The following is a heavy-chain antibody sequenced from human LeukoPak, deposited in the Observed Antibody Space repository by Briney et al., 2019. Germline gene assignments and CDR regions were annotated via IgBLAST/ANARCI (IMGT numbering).Heavy chain of an antibody. Sequence: GGSLRLSCAASGFTFDDYAMHWVRHAPGKGLEWVSGISWNSGSIGYADSVKGRFTISRDNAKHSLYLQMNSLRAEDTALYYCAKVPVPYDSSGYYYFDYWGQGTLVTVSS. CDR1: GFTFDDYA. CDR2: ISWNSGSI. CDR3: AKVPVPYDSSGYYYFDY. V-gene: IGHV3-9*01. J-gene: IGHJ4*02. D-gene: IGHD3-22*01.